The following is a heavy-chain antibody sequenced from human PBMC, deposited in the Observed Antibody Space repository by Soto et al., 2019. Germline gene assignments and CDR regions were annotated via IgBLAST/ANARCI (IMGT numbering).Heavy chain of an antibody. CDR2: IFSDDEK. CDR1: GFSLSDPRMG. V-gene: IGHV2-26*01. J-gene: IGHJ3*01. D-gene: IGHD4-17*01. CDR3: AQTTEMARGFDAFDL. Sequence: QVTLKESGPVLVKPTETLTLTCTVSGFSLSDPRMGVTWIRQPPGKALEWLAHIFSDDEKFYSTSLRNRLIISRHTSKSQVVLTVTNLDPVHTATYYCAQTTEMARGFDAFDLWGQGTRVTVSS.